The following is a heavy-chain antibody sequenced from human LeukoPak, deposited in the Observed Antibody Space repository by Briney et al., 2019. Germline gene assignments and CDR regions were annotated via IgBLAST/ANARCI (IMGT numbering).Heavy chain of an antibody. CDR2: ISSSGSTI. Sequence: GGSLRLSCAASGFSFSFSNMNWVRQAPGKGLEWVSYISSSGSTIYYADSVKGRFTISRDNAKNSLYLQMNSLRAEDTAVYYCAELGITMIGGVWGKGTTVTISS. J-gene: IGHJ6*04. V-gene: IGHV3-48*03. CDR3: AELGITMIGGV. CDR1: GFSFSFSN. D-gene: IGHD3-10*02.